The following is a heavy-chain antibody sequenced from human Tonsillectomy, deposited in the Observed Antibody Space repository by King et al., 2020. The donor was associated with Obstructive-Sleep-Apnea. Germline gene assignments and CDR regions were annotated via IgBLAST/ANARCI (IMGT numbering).Heavy chain of an antibody. CDR3: ARAYYYDSSGENYAAFDI. D-gene: IGHD3-22*01. J-gene: IGHJ3*02. V-gene: IGHV1-69*01. CDR1: GGTFSSYA. Sequence: QLVQSGAEVKKPGSSVKVSCKASGGTFSSYAINWVRQAPGQGLEWMGGIIPISATANYAQKFQGRVTITADESTNTAYMGLSSLRSEDTAVYYCARAYYYDSSGENYAAFDIWGQGTMVTVSS. CDR2: IIPISATA.